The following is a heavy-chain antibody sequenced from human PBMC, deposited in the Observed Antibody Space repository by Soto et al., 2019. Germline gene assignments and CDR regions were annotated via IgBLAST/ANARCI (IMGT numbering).Heavy chain of an antibody. Sequence: ETLSLTCTVSGGSISSYYWSWIRQPPGKGLEWVSYISSSSSTIYYADSVKGRFTISRDNAKNSLYLQMNSLRAEDTAVYYCASFPYYDFWSGYSRHTLSDYWGQGTLVTVSS. CDR1: GGSISSYY. J-gene: IGHJ4*02. CDR2: ISSSSSTI. D-gene: IGHD3-3*01. V-gene: IGHV3-48*01. CDR3: ASFPYYDFWSGYSRHTLSDY.